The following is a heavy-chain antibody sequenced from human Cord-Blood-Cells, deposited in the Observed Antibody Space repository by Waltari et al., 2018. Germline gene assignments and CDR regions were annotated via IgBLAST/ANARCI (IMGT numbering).Heavy chain of an antibody. D-gene: IGHD6-13*01. CDR1: GFTFVSNA. V-gene: IGHV3-30-3*01. CDR3: ARDRDSSNWFDP. CDR2: ISYDGSNK. J-gene: IGHJ5*02. Sequence: QVQLVESGGGVVQPGRSLRLSCAACGFTFVSNAMLWVRQAPGKGLEWVAVISYDGSNKYYADSVKGRFTISRDNSKNTLYLQMNSLRAEDTAVYYCARDRDSSNWFDPWGQGTLVTVSS.